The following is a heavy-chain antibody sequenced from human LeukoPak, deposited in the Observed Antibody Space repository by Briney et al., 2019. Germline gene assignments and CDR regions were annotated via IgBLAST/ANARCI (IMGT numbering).Heavy chain of an antibody. CDR2: MNPNSGNT. CDR3: ARGGIQLWLLHYYYYMDV. D-gene: IGHD5-18*01. V-gene: IGHV1-8*01. J-gene: IGHJ6*03. CDR1: GYTFTSYD. Sequence: GASVKVSCKASGYTFTSYDINWVRQATGQGLEWMGWMNPNSGNTGYAQKFQGRVTMTRNTSISTAYMELSSLRSEDTAVYYCARGGIQLWLLHYYYYMDVWGKGTTVTVSS.